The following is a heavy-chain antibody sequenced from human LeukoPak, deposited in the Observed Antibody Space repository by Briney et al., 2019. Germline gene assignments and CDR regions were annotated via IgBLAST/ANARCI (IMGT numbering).Heavy chain of an antibody. Sequence: PSETLSLTCTVSGGSISRGPSYWNWIRQPAGKGLEWIGRIYTSGSTNYNPSLRGRVTISVDTSKNQFSLRLSSVTAADTAVYYCAANSADYNTLGSSYKVWGQGTLVTVSS. CDR2: IYTSGST. V-gene: IGHV4-61*02. J-gene: IGHJ4*02. D-gene: IGHD3-10*01. CDR3: AANSADYNTLGSSYKV. CDR1: GGSISRGPSY.